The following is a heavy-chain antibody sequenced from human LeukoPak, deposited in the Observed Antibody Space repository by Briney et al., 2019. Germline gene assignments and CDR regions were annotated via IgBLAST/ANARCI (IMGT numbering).Heavy chain of an antibody. CDR1: GYTFTDYW. CDR2: IYPGDSRT. D-gene: IGHD3-16*01. CDR3: ACRMLASTRFEP. Sequence: GESLTISCKGSGYTFTDYWIGWVRQMPGKGLEWMAVIYPGDSRTRYNPSFQGQVTIPVDKSINTAYLKWSSLKASDAALYYCACRMLASTRFEPWGQGTLVTVSS. J-gene: IGHJ5*02. V-gene: IGHV5-51*01.